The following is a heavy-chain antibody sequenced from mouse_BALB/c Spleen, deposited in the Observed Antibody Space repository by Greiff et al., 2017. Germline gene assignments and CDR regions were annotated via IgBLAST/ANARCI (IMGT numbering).Heavy chain of an antibody. CDR3: ARRECPKESFDY. CDR1: GYSITSDYA. CDR2: ISYSGST. J-gene: IGHJ2*01. V-gene: IGHV3-2*02. Sequence: VQLKESGPGLVKPSQSLSLTCTVTGYSITSDYAWNWIRQFPGNKLEWMGYISYSGSTSYNPSLKSRISITRDTSKNQFFLQLNSVTTEDPATYSCARRECPKESFDYWGQGTTLTVSS.